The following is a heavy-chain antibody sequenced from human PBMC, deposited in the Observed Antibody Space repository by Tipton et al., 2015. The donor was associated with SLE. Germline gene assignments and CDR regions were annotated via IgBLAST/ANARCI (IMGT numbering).Heavy chain of an antibody. V-gene: IGHV4-61*01. CDR2: IYYSGST. Sequence: TLSLTCAVSGGSISSSNWWSWIRQPPGKGLEWIGYIYYSGSTNYNPSLKSRVTISVDTSKNQFSLKLSSVTAADTAVYYCARARYYDFWSGYSFDYWGQGTLVTVSS. J-gene: IGHJ4*02. CDR1: GGSISSSNW. CDR3: ARARYYDFWSGYSFDY. D-gene: IGHD3-3*01.